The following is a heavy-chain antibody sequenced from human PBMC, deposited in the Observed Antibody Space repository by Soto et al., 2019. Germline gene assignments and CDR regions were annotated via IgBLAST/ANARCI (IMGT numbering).Heavy chain of an antibody. CDR2: IYHSGST. V-gene: IGHV4-30-2*01. J-gene: IGHJ4*02. D-gene: IGHD3-3*01. CDR1: GGSISSGGYS. CDR3: ARTVTERWSGTIHYFDY. Sequence: QLQLQESASGLVKPSQTLSLTCAVSGGSISSGGYSWSWIRQPPGKGLEWSGYIYHSGSTYYNPSLKSRVTISVDRSKNQFSLKLSSVTAADTAVYYCARTVTERWSGTIHYFDYWGQGTLVTVSS.